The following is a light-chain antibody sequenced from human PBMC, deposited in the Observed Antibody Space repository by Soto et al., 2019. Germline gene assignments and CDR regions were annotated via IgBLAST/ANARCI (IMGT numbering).Light chain of an antibody. CDR2: DAS. CDR3: QQRSNWPRT. CDR1: QSVSNNY. Sequence: EIELTQSPGSLSVSPGERATLSCRASQSVSNNYLAWYQQKPGQAPRLLIYDASSRATGIPDRFSGGGSGTDFTLTISSLEPEDFAVYYCQQRSNWPRTFGQGTKVDIK. V-gene: IGKV3D-20*02. J-gene: IGKJ1*01.